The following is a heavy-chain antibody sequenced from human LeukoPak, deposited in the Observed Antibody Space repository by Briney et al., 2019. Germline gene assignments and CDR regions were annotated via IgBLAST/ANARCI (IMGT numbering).Heavy chain of an antibody. V-gene: IGHV3-30-3*01. CDR2: ISYDGSNK. D-gene: IGHD3-10*01. CDR1: GFTFSTYA. CDR3: ARYYYYGSRSFDY. Sequence: PGGSLRLSCAASGFTFSTYAMHWVRQAPGKGLEWVAVISYDGSNKNYADSVKGRFTISRDNSKNMLYLQMNSLRAEDTAVYYCARYYYYGSRSFDYWGQGTLVTVSS. J-gene: IGHJ4*02.